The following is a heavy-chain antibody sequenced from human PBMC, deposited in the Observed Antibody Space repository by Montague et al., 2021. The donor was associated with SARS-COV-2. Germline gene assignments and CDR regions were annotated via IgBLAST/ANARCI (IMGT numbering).Heavy chain of an antibody. J-gene: IGHJ4*02. Sequence: SETLSLTCTVSGGSISSSNYYWAWNRQPPGQGLEWIGSMYYSGSTYYNPSLKSRVFISVDTTKKQLSLTLTSVTAADTAVYYCATQEDPSGWIPGPFDFWGQGTLLSVSS. CDR3: ATQEDPSGWIPGPFDF. CDR2: MYYSGST. CDR1: GGSISSSNYY. V-gene: IGHV4-39*01. D-gene: IGHD6-19*01.